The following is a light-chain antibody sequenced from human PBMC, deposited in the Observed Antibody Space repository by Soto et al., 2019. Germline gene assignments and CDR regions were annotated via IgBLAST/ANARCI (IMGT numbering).Light chain of an antibody. CDR1: QSVSSN. V-gene: IGKV3-15*01. CDR3: QQYNNWPPYT. J-gene: IGKJ2*01. Sequence: EIVMTQSPATLSVSPGERATLSCRASQSVSSNLAWYQQKPGQAPRLLIYGASTRATGIPARFSGSGSGTELTLTISSPQSEDFAVYYCQQYNNWPPYTFGQGTKLEIK. CDR2: GAS.